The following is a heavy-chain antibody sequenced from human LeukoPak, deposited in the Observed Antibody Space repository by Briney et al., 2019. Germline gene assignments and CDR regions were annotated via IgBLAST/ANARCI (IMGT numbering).Heavy chain of an antibody. CDR3: ARGRYYDSSGPLDFDY. J-gene: IGHJ4*02. V-gene: IGHV1-18*01. CDR1: GYTFTSYG. D-gene: IGHD3-22*01. Sequence: ASVKVSCKASGYTFTSYGISWVRQAPGQGLGWMGWISAYNGNTNYAQKLQGRVTMTTDTSTSTAYMELRSLRSDDTAVYYCARGRYYDSSGPLDFDYWGQGTLVTVSS. CDR2: ISAYNGNT.